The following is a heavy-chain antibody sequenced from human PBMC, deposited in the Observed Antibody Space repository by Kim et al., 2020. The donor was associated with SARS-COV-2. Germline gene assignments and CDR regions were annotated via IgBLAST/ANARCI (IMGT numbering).Heavy chain of an antibody. V-gene: IGHV7-4-1*02. J-gene: IGHJ5*02. CDR3: ARDHTIEEWLRVPNWFDP. Sequence: PSVKVSCKASGYTFTSYAMNWVRQAPGQGLEWMGWINTNTGNPTYAQGFTGRFVFSLDTSVSTAYLQISSLKAEDTAVYYCARDHTIEEWLRVPNWFDPWGQGTLVTVSS. D-gene: IGHD5-12*01. CDR1: GYTFTSYA. CDR2: INTNTGNP.